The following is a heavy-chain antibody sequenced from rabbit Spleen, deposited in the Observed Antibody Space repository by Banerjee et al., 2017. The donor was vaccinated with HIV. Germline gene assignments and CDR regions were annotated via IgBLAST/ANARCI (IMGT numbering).Heavy chain of an antibody. CDR3: VRDQAHMLDL. D-gene: IGHD1-1*01. CDR1: GFPFSNKAV. Sequence: QEQLVESGGGLVKPEGSLTLTCKASGFPFSNKAVMCWVRQAPGKGLEWIACIYAAYSDSTAYASWAKGRFTISSHNAQNTLYLQLNSLTAADTATYFCVRDQAHMLDLWGPGTLVTVS. V-gene: IGHV1S45*01. J-gene: IGHJ4*01. CDR2: IYAAYSDST.